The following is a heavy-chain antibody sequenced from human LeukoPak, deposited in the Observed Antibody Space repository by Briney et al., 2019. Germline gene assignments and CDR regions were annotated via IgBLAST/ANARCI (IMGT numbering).Heavy chain of an antibody. J-gene: IGHJ4*02. D-gene: IGHD2-21*01. CDR3: AKTGLSRDLLFLFDN. CDR2: ISYDGSNK. CDR1: RFTFSSYG. Sequence: GGSLRLSCAASRFTFSSYGMHLVRQAPGKGLEWVAVISYDGSNKYYADSVKGRFTISRDNSKNTLYLQMNSLRAEDTAVYYCAKTGLSRDLLFLFDNWGQGPLVTVSS. V-gene: IGHV3-30*18.